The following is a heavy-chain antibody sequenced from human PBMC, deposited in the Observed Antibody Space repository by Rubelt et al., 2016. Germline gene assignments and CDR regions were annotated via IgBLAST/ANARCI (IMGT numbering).Heavy chain of an antibody. Sequence: EVQLVESGGGLVKPGGSLRLSCSASGFTFSRYAMNWVRQAPGKGLEWVSYISSGGRDIFHADSVKGRFSISRDNAKTSVYLQMNSLRAEDTAVYYCAKVSGYSFGSPIDYWGQGTLVTVSS. CDR2: ISSGGRDI. D-gene: IGHD5-18*01. CDR3: AKVSGYSFGSPIDY. CDR1: GFTFSRYA. V-gene: IGHV3-21*04. J-gene: IGHJ4*02.